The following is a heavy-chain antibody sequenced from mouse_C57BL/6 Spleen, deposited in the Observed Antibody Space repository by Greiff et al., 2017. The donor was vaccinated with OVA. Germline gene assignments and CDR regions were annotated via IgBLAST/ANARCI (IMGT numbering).Heavy chain of an antibody. CDR3: ASAGDYYAMDY. CDR2: IYPGSGNT. V-gene: IGHV1-66*01. Sequence: VQLQQSGPELVKPGASVKISCKASGYSFTSYYIHWVKQRPGQGLEWIGWIYPGSGNTKYNEKFKGKATLTADTSSSTAYMQLSSLTSEDSAVYYCASAGDYYAMDYWGQGTSVTVSS. J-gene: IGHJ4*01. CDR1: GYSFTSYY.